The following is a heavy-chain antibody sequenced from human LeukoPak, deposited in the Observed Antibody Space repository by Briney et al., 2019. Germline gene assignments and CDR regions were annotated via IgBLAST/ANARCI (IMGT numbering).Heavy chain of an antibody. V-gene: IGHV3-7*01. CDR2: IKQDGSEK. CDR3: ARGSIAAAFQFDY. D-gene: IGHD6-13*01. J-gene: IGHJ4*02. Sequence: PGGSLRLSCAASGFTFSTFWMSWVRQAPGKGLEGVANIKQDGSEKYYVDSVKGRFTISRDHAKNSLYLQMNSLRAEDTAVYYCARGSIAAAFQFDYWGQGTLVTVSS. CDR1: GFTFSTFW.